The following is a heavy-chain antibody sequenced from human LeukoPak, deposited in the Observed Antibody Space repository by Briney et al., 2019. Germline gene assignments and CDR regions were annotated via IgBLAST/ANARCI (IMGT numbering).Heavy chain of an antibody. CDR1: GGTFSSYS. J-gene: IGHJ4*02. CDR2: IIPIFGTA. D-gene: IGHD2-15*01. CDR3: ARALSYCSGSSFHSWYFDY. Sequence: SVKLSCKVSGGTFSSYSISWVRQAPGQGLEWMGGIIPIFGTANYAQTFQGRVTITADESANTAYMERKRLRSDDTAVYLCARALSYCSGSSFHSWYFDYWGEGTLLTVSS. V-gene: IGHV1-69*01.